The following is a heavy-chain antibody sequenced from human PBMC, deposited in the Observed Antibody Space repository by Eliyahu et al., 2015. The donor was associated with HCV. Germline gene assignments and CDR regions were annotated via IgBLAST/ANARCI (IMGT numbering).Heavy chain of an antibody. J-gene: IGHJ2*01. D-gene: IGHD3-22*01. Sequence: GYIYYSGSTYYNPSLKSRVTISVDTSKNQFSLKLSSVTAADTAVYYCARDIRGFSGSYHYWYFDLWGRGTLVTVSS. CDR3: ARDIRGFSGSYHYWYFDL. CDR2: IYYSGST. V-gene: IGHV4-31*02.